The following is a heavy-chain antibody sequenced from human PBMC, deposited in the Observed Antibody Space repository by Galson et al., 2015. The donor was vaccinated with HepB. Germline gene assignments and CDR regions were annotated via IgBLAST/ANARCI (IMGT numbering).Heavy chain of an antibody. D-gene: IGHD6-19*01. CDR1: GFTFSSYA. CDR3: AKDTIRAVAGNFDY. Sequence: LRLSCAASGFTFSSYAMSWVRQAPGKGLEWVSAISGSGGSTYYADSVKGRFTISRDNSKNTLYLQMNSLRAEDTAVYYCAKDTIRAVAGNFDYWGQGTLVTVSS. CDR2: ISGSGGST. V-gene: IGHV3-23*01. J-gene: IGHJ4*02.